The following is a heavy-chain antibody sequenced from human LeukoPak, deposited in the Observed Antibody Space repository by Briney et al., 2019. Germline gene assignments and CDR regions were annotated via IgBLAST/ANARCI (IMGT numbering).Heavy chain of an antibody. Sequence: ASVKVSCKASGYTFGSYGINWVRQAPGQGLEWMGWINTYDGKTNYAQNLQGRVTLTTDTSTSTAYMELRSLTSDDTAVYYCARERYSSSYSFWVFDYWGQGTLVTVSS. CDR3: ARERYSSSYSFWVFDY. CDR1: GYTFGSYG. CDR2: INTYDGKT. D-gene: IGHD6-6*01. V-gene: IGHV1-18*01. J-gene: IGHJ4*02.